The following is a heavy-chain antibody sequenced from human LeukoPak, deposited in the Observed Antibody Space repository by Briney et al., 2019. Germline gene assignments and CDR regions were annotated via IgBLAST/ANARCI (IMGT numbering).Heavy chain of an antibody. CDR1: GGSISSSNYY. Sequence: PSETLSLTCTVSGGSISSSNYYWGWIRQPPGKGLEWIGSIYYSGSTSYNPSLKSRVTISVDTSKNQFSLKVSSVTAADTAVYYCARNFSSGWFDYWGQGTLVTVS. CDR2: IYYSGST. D-gene: IGHD6-19*01. V-gene: IGHV4-39*07. J-gene: IGHJ4*02. CDR3: ARNFSSGWFDY.